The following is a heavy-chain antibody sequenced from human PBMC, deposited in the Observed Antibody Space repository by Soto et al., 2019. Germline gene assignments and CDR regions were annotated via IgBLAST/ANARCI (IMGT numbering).Heavy chain of an antibody. Sequence: PGGSLRLSCAASGFTFSDYYIPWIRRTPGKGLEWISYISGNGEIIQYAASARGRFTISRDNDENSVYLEMDSLRAEDTVLYYCARDVDADFRTDFDYWGRGTLVTVSS. V-gene: IGHV3-11*01. CDR3: ARDVDADFRTDFDY. J-gene: IGHJ4*02. CDR1: GFTFSDYY. D-gene: IGHD4-17*01. CDR2: ISGNGEII.